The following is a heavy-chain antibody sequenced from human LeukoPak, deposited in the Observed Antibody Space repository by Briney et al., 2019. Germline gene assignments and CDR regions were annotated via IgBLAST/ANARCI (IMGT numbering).Heavy chain of an antibody. J-gene: IGHJ6*02. CDR3: ARDGPRGYCSSTSCLSDGMDV. V-gene: IGHV3-21*01. CDR2: ISSSSSYI. CDR1: GFTFSSYS. D-gene: IGHD2-2*01. Sequence: PGGSLRLSCAASGFTFSSYSMNWVRQAPGKGLEWVSSISSSSSYIYYADSVKGRFTISRDNAKNSLYLQMNSLRAEDTAVYYCARDGPRGYCSSTSCLSDGMDVWGQGTTVTVSS.